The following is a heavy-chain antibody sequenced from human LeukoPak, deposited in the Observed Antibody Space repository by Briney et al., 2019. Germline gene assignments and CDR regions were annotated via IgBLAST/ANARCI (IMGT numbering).Heavy chain of an antibody. CDR3: ARRGYGYSQPDY. CDR2: IFPGDSDT. V-gene: IGHV5-51*01. J-gene: IGHJ4*02. CDR1: GYGFTRYW. D-gene: IGHD5-18*01. Sequence: GESLKISCKGSGYGFTRYWIAWVRQMPGKGLEWMGMIFPGDSDTRYSPSFKGQVTISADKSISTAYLQWNSLKASDTAMYYCARRGYGYSQPDYWGQGTLVTVSS.